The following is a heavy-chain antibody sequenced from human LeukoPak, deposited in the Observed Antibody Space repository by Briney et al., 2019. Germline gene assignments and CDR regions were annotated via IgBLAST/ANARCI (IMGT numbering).Heavy chain of an antibody. D-gene: IGHD3-10*02. CDR3: AKDEDARPMYFQD. Sequence: PGGALRLSCAASGFTFIGYAMSWVREAPGKGLEWVSAISGSGGSKYYADSVKGRFSVSRDNSKSTLYLQMNTLRAEDTAVYYCAKDEDARPMYFQDWGQGTLVTVSS. CDR2: ISGSGGSK. V-gene: IGHV3-23*01. CDR1: GFTFIGYA. J-gene: IGHJ1*01.